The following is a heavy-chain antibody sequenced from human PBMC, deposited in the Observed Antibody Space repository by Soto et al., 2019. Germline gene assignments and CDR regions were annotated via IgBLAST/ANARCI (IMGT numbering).Heavy chain of an antibody. D-gene: IGHD3-16*02. CDR1: GGSISSSSYY. V-gene: IGHV4-39*01. CDR3: HVPPHYMITFGGVIVPT. Sequence: QLQLQESGPGLVKPSETLSLTCTVSGGSISSSSYYWGWIRQPPGKGLEWIGSIYYSGSTYYNPSRKSRVTISVDTSKNQFSLKLSSVTAADTAVYYCHVPPHYMITFGGVIVPTWGQGTLVTVSS. J-gene: IGHJ5*02. CDR2: IYYSGST.